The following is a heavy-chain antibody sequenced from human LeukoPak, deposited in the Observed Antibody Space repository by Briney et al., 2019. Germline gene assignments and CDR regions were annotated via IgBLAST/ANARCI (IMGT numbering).Heavy chain of an antibody. J-gene: IGHJ4*02. CDR2: IYYSGST. CDR3: ASTTYYYDSSGLHY. CDR1: GGSISNYY. V-gene: IGHV4-59*01. D-gene: IGHD3-22*01. Sequence: SETLSLTCTVSGGSISNYYWSWVRQPPGKRLEWIGHIYYSGSTNYNPSLKSRVTISVDTSKNQFSLKLSSVTAADTAVYYCASTTYYYDSSGLHYWGQGTLVTVSS.